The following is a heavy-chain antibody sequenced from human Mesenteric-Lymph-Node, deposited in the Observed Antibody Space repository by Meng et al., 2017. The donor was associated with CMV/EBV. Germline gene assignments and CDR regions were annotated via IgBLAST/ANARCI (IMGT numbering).Heavy chain of an antibody. CDR1: GFTFSSFA. CDR2: ISGTGGTT. D-gene: IGHD1-1*01. CDR3: ARSTTGTKIPYYGMDV. Sequence: GESLKISCAASGFTFSSFAMTWVRQAPGKGLEWVSTISGTGGTTYYADSVKGRFTISRDNSKNTLSLQINSLRAEDTALYYCARSTTGTKIPYYGMDVWGQGTTVTVSS. V-gene: IGHV3-23*01. J-gene: IGHJ6*02.